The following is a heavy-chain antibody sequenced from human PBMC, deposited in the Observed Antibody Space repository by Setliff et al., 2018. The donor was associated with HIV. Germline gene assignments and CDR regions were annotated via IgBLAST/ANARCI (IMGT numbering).Heavy chain of an antibody. Sequence: SVKVSCKASGDTFSSYAISWVRQAPGQGLEWMGGIIPILGIANYAQKFQGRVTITADESTSTAYMELSSLRSEDTAVYYCARDVGYCTNGVCYVYWGQGTLVTVSS. J-gene: IGHJ4*02. CDR3: ARDVGYCTNGVCYVY. CDR1: GDTFSSYA. CDR2: IIPILGIA. V-gene: IGHV1-69*10. D-gene: IGHD2-8*01.